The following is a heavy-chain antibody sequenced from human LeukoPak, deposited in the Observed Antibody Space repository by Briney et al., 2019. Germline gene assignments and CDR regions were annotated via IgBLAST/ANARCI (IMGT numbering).Heavy chain of an antibody. CDR1: GYTFTGYY. V-gene: IGHV1-2*06. Sequence: GASVKVSCKASGYTFTGYYMHWVRQAPGQGLEWMGRINPNSGGTNYAQKFQGRVTMTRDTSISTAYMELSRLRSDDTAVYYCARDYYDSSGYYYGGWFDSWGQGTLVTVSS. CDR3: ARDYYDSSGYYYGGWFDS. CDR2: INPNSGGT. J-gene: IGHJ5*01. D-gene: IGHD3-22*01.